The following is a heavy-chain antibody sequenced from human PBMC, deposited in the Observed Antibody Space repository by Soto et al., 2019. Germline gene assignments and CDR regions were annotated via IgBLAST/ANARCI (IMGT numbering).Heavy chain of an antibody. CDR3: ARDLYSSSWNYYYGMDV. V-gene: IGHV3-53*01. J-gene: IGHJ6*02. Sequence: GGSLRLSSAASGFTVSSNYMSWVRQAPGKGLEWVSVIYSGGSTYYADSVKGRFTISRDNSKNTLYLQMNSLRAEDTAVYYCARDLYSSSWNYYYGMDVWGQGTTVTVSS. CDR2: IYSGGST. CDR1: GFTVSSNY. D-gene: IGHD6-13*01.